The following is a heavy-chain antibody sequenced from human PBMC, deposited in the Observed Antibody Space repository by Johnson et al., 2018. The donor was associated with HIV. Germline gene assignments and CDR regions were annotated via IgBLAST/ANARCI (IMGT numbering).Heavy chain of an antibody. J-gene: IGHJ3*02. Sequence: VQLVESGGGLVNPGGSLRLSCAASGFTFSDYYMSWVRQAPGKGLEWVSYITSSGNTVYYADSVKGRFTISRDNAKNSLYLQMNTLRAEDTAVYYCARAPEVRGIDAFDIWGQGTMVTVSS. CDR3: ARAPEVRGIDAFDI. V-gene: IGHV3-11*04. D-gene: IGHD3-10*01. CDR2: ITSSGNTV. CDR1: GFTFSDYY.